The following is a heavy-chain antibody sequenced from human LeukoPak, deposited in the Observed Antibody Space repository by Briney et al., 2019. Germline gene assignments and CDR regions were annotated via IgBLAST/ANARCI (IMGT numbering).Heavy chain of an antibody. CDR2: IWYDGSNK. CDR1: GFTFSSYG. Sequence: GGSLRLSCAASGFTFSSYGMHWVRQAPGKGLEWVAVIWYDGSNKYYADSVKGRFTISRDNSKNTLYLQMNSLRAEDTAVYYCARDILSAYCGGDCYPLNGMDVWGQATTVTVSS. J-gene: IGHJ6*02. V-gene: IGHV3-33*01. CDR3: ARDILSAYCGGDCYPLNGMDV. D-gene: IGHD2-21*02.